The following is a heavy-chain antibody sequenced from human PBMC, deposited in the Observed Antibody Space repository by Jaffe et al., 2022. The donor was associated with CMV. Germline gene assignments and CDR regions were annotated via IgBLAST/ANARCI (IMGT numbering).Heavy chain of an antibody. CDR3: VKERVAVPGVAWTWDGFDI. CDR1: GFNCTSYA. J-gene: IGHJ3*02. Sequence: EEQLVESGGGLVQPGGSLRLSCSASGFNCTSYAMHWVRQAPGTGLKHVSGISFNGIYIHYADSVKGRFTISRDNSKNTLYLQMSSLRAEDTGVYYCVKERVAVPGVAWTWDGFDIWGQGTTVTVSS. CDR2: ISFNGIYI. D-gene: IGHD6-19*01. V-gene: IGHV3-64D*06.